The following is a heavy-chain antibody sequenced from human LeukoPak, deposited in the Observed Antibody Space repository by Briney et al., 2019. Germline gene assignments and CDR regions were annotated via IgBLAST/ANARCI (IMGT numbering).Heavy chain of an antibody. CDR1: GFTFSSYA. CDR2: ISASGGRT. Sequence: PGGSLRLSCAASGFTFSSYAMSWVRQAPGKGLEWVSVISASGGRTSYADSAKGRFTISRDNSKNTLYLQMNSLRAEDTAVHYCASGNYFDFWGQGTLVTVFS. J-gene: IGHJ4*02. CDR3: ASGNYFDF. V-gene: IGHV3-23*01.